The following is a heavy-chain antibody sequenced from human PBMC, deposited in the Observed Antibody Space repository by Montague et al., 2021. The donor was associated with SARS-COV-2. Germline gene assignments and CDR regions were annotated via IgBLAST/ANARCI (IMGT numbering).Heavy chain of an antibody. V-gene: IGHV4-34*01. J-gene: IGHJ5*02. D-gene: IGHD3-3*01. CDR3: VRVADYDFWSGYLRYKWFDP. Sequence: SETLSLTCAVYGGSLSGYYWAWIRQTPGKGLEWIGEINHSGNTNYNPSLKSRLTISVDTSKKQFSLKLSSVTTADTAVYYCVRVADYDFWSGYLRYKWFDPWGLGTPVTVSS. CDR1: GGSLSGYY. CDR2: INHSGNT.